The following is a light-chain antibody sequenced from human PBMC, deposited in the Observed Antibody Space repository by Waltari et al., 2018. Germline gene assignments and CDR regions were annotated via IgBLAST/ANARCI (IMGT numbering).Light chain of an antibody. J-gene: IGKJ2*01. Sequence: DIVMTQSPLSLTVTPGEPASISCRSSQSLLHDVGHTFFDWYLQRPGQSQQLLIYWGSNRASGVPDRFSGSESGTEFTLKISSVEAEDVGTYYCMQALQTPYTFGQGTKLDIK. CDR2: WGS. CDR1: QSLLHDVGHTF. V-gene: IGKV2-28*01. CDR3: MQALQTPYT.